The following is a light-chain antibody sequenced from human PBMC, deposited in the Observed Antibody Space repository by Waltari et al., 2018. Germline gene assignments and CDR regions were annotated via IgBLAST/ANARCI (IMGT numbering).Light chain of an antibody. Sequence: GWASQSVTIYLAWYQHKPGQSPRLLIYHASSRATGIPDRFSGSASGTDFRRPISSLVPEDFALYYCLQYVESPAPFGQGTNVELK. J-gene: IGKJ1*01. V-gene: IGKV3-20*01. CDR3: LQYVESPAP. CDR1: QSVTIY. CDR2: HAS.